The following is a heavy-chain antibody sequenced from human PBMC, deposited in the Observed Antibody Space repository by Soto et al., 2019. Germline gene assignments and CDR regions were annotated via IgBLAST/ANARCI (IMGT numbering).Heavy chain of an antibody. CDR3: ANDLTRAAAGIPHH. Sequence: EVQLLESGGCLVQPGGSLRLSFAASGFTFSSYAMSWVSQAPGKGMEWVSAISGSGGSTYYADSVKGRFTISRDNSKNTLYLQMNSLRTEDTAVYYCANDLTRAAAGIPHHWGQGNLVIVSS. J-gene: IGHJ5*02. CDR2: ISGSGGST. CDR1: GFTFSSYA. D-gene: IGHD6-13*01. V-gene: IGHV3-23*01.